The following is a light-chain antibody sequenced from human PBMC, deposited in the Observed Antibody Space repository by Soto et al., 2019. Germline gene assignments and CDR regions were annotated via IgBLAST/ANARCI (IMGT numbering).Light chain of an antibody. CDR3: QQCYRTPFT. CDR2: WAF. CDR1: QSVLHSSNNKNY. Sequence: DIVMTQSPDSLAVSLGERATINCKSSQSVLHSSNNKNYLAWYQQKPGQPPKLLIYWAFSRESGVPDRFSGSGSGTDFTLTISSLQAEDVAVYYCQQCYRTPFTFGPGTKVDIK. J-gene: IGKJ3*01. V-gene: IGKV4-1*01.